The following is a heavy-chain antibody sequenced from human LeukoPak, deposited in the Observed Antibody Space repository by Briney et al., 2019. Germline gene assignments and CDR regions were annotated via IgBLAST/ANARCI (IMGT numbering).Heavy chain of an antibody. Sequence: PSETLSLTCTVSVGSIIGYYWSWIRQPPGKGLEWIGYIYYSGNTNYNPSLKSRVTISVDTSKNQLSLKLRSVAAADTAVYYCARAGVAAAGPDYWGQGTLVTVSS. V-gene: IGHV4-59*01. CDR3: ARAGVAAAGPDY. J-gene: IGHJ4*02. D-gene: IGHD6-13*01. CDR1: VGSIIGYY. CDR2: IYYSGNT.